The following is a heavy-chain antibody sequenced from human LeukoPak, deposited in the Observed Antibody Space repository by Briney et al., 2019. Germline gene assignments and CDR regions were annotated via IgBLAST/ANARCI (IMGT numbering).Heavy chain of an antibody. CDR3: ARVHYDILTGTVNFDY. CDR1: GGSISSSNW. J-gene: IGHJ4*02. CDR2: IYHSGST. Sequence: SETLSLTCAVSGGSISSSNWWSWVRQPPGKGLEWIGEIYHSGSTNYNPSLKSRVTISVDKSMNQFSLKLSSVTAADTAVYYCARVHYDILTGTVNFDYWGQGTLVTVST. D-gene: IGHD3-9*01. V-gene: IGHV4-4*02.